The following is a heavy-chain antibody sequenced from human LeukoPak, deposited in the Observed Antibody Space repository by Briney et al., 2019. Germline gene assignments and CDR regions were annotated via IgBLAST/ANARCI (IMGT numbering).Heavy chain of an antibody. Sequence: SETLSLTCAAYGGSFSGYYWSWIRQPPGKGLEWIGEINHSGSTSYNPSLKSRVTIPVDTSKNQFSLKLSSVTAADTAVYYCARGALKTRYCSSTSCYKGFDYWGQGTLVTVSS. CDR1: GGSFSGYY. V-gene: IGHV4-34*01. J-gene: IGHJ4*02. CDR3: ARGALKTRYCSSTSCYKGFDY. CDR2: INHSGST. D-gene: IGHD2-2*02.